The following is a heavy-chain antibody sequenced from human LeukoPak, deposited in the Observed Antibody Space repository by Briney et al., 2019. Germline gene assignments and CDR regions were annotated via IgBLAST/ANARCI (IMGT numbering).Heavy chain of an antibody. J-gene: IGHJ4*02. CDR3: ARGLDYDSSGYYFSPVGEYFDY. D-gene: IGHD3-22*01. CDR1: GGFISSGDYY. V-gene: IGHV4-30-4*01. Sequence: PSETLSLTCTVSGGFISSGDYYWSWIRQPPGTGLEWIGYIYYSGSTYYNPSLKSRVTISVDTSKNQFSLKLSSVTAADTAVYYCARGLDYDSSGYYFSPVGEYFDYWGQGTLVTVSS. CDR2: IYYSGST.